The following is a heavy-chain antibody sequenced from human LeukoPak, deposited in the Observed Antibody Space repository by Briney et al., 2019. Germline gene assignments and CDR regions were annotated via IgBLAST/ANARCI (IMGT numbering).Heavy chain of an antibody. D-gene: IGHD6-13*01. Sequence: GRSLRLSCAASGFTFSDYAMHWVRQAPGKGLEWLAVLSSDGSNKYYADSVKGRFTISRDNSKNTLYLQMNSLRTEDTAVYYCAKSGTAAAGQRGYFDFWGQGTLVTVSS. V-gene: IGHV3-30*18. J-gene: IGHJ4*02. CDR2: LSSDGSNK. CDR1: GFTFSDYA. CDR3: AKSGTAAAGQRGYFDF.